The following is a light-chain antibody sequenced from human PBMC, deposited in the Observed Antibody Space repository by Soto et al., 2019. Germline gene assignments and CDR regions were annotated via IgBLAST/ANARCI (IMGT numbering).Light chain of an antibody. Sequence: DIQLTQSPATLSASVGDRVTITCRASKSISRWLAWYQQKPGMAPKLLIYSASSLQSGVPSRFSGGGSGTEFTLTISGLQHDDFANYYCQQRSSWHSLTFGGGTKVDIK. CDR2: SAS. J-gene: IGKJ4*01. CDR3: QQRSSWHSLT. CDR1: KSISRW. V-gene: IGKV1-5*03.